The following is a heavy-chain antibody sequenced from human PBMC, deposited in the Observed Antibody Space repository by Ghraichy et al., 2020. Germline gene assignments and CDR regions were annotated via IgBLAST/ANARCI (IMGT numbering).Heavy chain of an antibody. CDR2: IKQDGSEK. J-gene: IGHJ2*01. D-gene: IGHD3-22*01. CDR1: GFTFSSYW. V-gene: IGHV3-7*03. CDR3: ARVHDSSGYYYVEWYFDL. Sequence: GESLNISCAASGFTFSSYWMSWVRQAPGKGLEWVANIKQDGSEKYYVDSVKGRFTISRDNAKNSLYLQMNSLRAEDTAVYYCARVHDSSGYYYVEWYFDLWGRGTLVTVSS.